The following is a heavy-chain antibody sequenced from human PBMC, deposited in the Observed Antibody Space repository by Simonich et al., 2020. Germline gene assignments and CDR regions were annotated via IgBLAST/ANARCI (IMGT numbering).Heavy chain of an antibody. V-gene: IGHV3-74*01. Sequence: EVQLVESGGGLVQPGGSLRLSCAASGFTFSGYWMHWVRQAPGKGLVRVSRIKRNGSRTSYADSVKGRFTISRDNAKNTLYLQMNSLRAEDTAVYYCAREAGYLWYFDLWVRGTLVTVSS. CDR1: GFTFSGYW. CDR2: IKRNGSRT. CDR3: AREAGYLWYFDL. D-gene: IGHD3-9*01. J-gene: IGHJ2*01.